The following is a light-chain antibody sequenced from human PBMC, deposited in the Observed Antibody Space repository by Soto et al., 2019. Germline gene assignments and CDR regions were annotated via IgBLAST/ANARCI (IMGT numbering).Light chain of an antibody. Sequence: QSVLTQPPSVSGAPRQRVTISCSGSYSNIGDNAVNWYQHLPGKAPKLLIYYDDLLPSGVSDRFSGSKSGTSASLVISGLLSEDEAVYYCAAWDDSLNGVVFGGGTKVTVL. CDR1: YSNIGDNA. V-gene: IGLV1-36*01. CDR3: AAWDDSLNGVV. CDR2: YDD. J-gene: IGLJ2*01.